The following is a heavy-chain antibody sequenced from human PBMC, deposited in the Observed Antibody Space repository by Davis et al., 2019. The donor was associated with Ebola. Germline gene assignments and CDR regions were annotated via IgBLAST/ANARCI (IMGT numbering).Heavy chain of an antibody. CDR2: ISGSGGST. D-gene: IGHD4-11*01. V-gene: IGHV3-23*01. CDR3: ARSGLTVTTFRWYYYYYGMDV. J-gene: IGHJ6*02. CDR1: GFTFSSYA. Sequence: PGGSLRLSCAASGFTFSSYAMSWVRQAPGKGLEWVSAISGSGGSTYYADSVKGRFTISRDNSKNTLYLQMNSLRAEDTAVYYCARSGLTVTTFRWYYYYYGMDVWGQGTTVTVSS.